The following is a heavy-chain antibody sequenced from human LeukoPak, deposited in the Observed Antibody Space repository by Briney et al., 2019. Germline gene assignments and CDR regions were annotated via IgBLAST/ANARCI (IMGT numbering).Heavy chain of an antibody. Sequence: PGGSLRLSCAASGFTFSSYVMHWVRQAPGKGLEWVAIISYDGSNEYYADSVKGRFTISRDNSKKTLYLEMNSLRPEDTAVYYCAKDEGRSDRYGSGSYPPYWGQGTLVTVSS. CDR1: GFTFSSYV. V-gene: IGHV3-30*04. CDR2: ISYDGSNE. D-gene: IGHD3-10*01. J-gene: IGHJ4*02. CDR3: AKDEGRSDRYGSGSYPPY.